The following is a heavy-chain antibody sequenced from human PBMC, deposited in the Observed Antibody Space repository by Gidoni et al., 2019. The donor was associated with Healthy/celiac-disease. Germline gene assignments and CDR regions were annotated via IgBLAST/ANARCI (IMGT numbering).Heavy chain of an antibody. J-gene: IGHJ5*02. V-gene: IGHV4-4*02. CDR1: GGSISSSNW. D-gene: IGHD3-10*01. Sequence: QVQLQESGPGLVKPSGTLYLNCAVSGGSISSSNWWSWVRQPPGKGLEWTGEIYHSGSTNYNPSLKSRGSISVDKSQNQFSLKLSSVTAADTAVYYCAICPLVRGVIIPRPTCWFDPWGQGTLVTVSS. CDR3: AICPLVRGVIIPRPTCWFDP. CDR2: IYHSGST.